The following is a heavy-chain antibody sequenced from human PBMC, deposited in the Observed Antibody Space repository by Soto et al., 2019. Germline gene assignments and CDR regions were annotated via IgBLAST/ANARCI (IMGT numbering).Heavy chain of an antibody. CDR2: IIPILGIA. Sequence: ASVKVSYKASGGTFSSYTISWVRQAPGQGLEWMGRIIPILGIANYAQKFQGRVTITADKSTSTAYMELSSLRSEDTAVYYCARVLSPYYYDSSGYYPDDAFDIWGQGTMVTVSS. CDR1: GGTFSSYT. CDR3: ARVLSPYYYDSSGYYPDDAFDI. D-gene: IGHD3-22*01. V-gene: IGHV1-69*02. J-gene: IGHJ3*02.